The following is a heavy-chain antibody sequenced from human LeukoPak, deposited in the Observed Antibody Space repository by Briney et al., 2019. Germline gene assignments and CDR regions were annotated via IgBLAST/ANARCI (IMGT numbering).Heavy chain of an antibody. D-gene: IGHD2-21*01. CDR3: ATEVVVWYYFDY. J-gene: IGHJ4*02. CDR1: GGTFSSYA. V-gene: IGHV1-69*05. CDR2: IIPIFGTA. Sequence: ASVKVSCKASGGTFSSYAISWVRQAPGQGLEWMGGIIPIFGTANYAQKFQGRVTITTDGSPSTAYMELSSLRSEDTAVYYCATEVVVWYYFDYWGQGTLVTVSS.